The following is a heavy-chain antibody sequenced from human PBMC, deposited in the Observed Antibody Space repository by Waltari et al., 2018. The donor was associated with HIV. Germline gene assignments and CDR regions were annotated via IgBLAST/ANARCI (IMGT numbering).Heavy chain of an antibody. V-gene: IGHV3-21*01. CDR2: ISSSGSNI. J-gene: IGHJ3*01. CDR1: GFTFRSYS. Sequence: EVQLVESGGGLVKPGGSLRLSCAASGFTFRSYSMNWVRQAPGKGLGWVSSISSSGSNINYADSVKGRFSISRDNAEKSVYLQMNSLRAEDTADYYCVREMDILTGLEAQNAFDVWGQGTMVTVSS. D-gene: IGHD3-9*01. CDR3: VREMDILTGLEAQNAFDV.